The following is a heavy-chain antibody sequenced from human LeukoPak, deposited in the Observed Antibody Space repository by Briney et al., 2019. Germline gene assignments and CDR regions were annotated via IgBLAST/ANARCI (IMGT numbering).Heavy chain of an antibody. D-gene: IGHD4-17*01. Sequence: SGPALVKPTQTLTLTCTFSGFSLSTSGMCVSWIRQPPGKALEWLARIDRDDDKYYSTSLKTRLTISKDTSKNQVVLTMTNMDPVDTATYYCARIKTVTNYYYYYMDVWGKGTTVTVSS. V-gene: IGHV2-70*11. CDR2: IDRDDDK. J-gene: IGHJ6*03. CDR3: ARIKTVTNYYYYYMDV. CDR1: GFSLSTSGMC.